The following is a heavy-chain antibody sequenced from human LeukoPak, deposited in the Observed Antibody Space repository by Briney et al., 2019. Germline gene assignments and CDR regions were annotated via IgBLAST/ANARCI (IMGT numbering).Heavy chain of an antibody. CDR2: IKRDGSER. CDR1: GFTFSSCW. V-gene: IGHV3-7*01. CDR3: ARDKEAAVDFWSGYYPL. Sequence: GGSLRLSCAASGFTFSSCWMGWVRQAPGKGLEWVANIKRDGSERYYVDSVKGRFTISRDNAQNSLYLQMNSLRDEDTGVYYCARDKEAAVDFWSGYYPLWGQGTLVTVSS. D-gene: IGHD3-3*01. J-gene: IGHJ4*02.